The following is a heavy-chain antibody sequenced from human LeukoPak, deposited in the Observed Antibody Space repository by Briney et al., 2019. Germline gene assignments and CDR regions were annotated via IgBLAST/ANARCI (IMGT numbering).Heavy chain of an antibody. CDR2: ISYDGSNK. CDR3: ARDGRGDIVVVPAAMGPFRYYGMDV. Sequence: PGRSLRLSCAASGFTFSSYAMHWVRQAPGKGLEWVAVISYDGSNKYYADSVKGRFTIYRDNSKNTLYLQMNSLRAEDTAVYYCARDGRGDIVVVPAAMGPFRYYGMDVWGQGTSVTVSS. CDR1: GFTFSSYA. D-gene: IGHD2-2*01. J-gene: IGHJ6*02. V-gene: IGHV3-30-3*01.